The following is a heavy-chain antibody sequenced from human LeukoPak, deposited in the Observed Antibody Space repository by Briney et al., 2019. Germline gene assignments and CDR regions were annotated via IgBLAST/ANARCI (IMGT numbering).Heavy chain of an antibody. Sequence: GGSLRLSCAASGFTFSDYWMSWVRQAPGKGLEWVANINQDGSETYYVDSVEGRFTISRDDAKNSLFLQMSSLRAEDTAVYYCALPILDTSSWFQFDYWGQGTLVTVSS. CDR3: ALPILDTSSWFQFDY. V-gene: IGHV3-7*01. CDR1: GFTFSDYW. J-gene: IGHJ4*02. CDR2: INQDGSET. D-gene: IGHD6-13*01.